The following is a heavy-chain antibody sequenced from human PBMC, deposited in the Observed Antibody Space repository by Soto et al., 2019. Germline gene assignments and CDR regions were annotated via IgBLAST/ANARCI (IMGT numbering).Heavy chain of an antibody. CDR3: ARDSRYYDSSGYYDLDY. CDR1: GFTFSSYE. V-gene: IGHV3-48*03. D-gene: IGHD3-22*01. CDR2: ISSSGSTI. Sequence: GGSLRLSCAASGFTFSSYEMNWVRQAPGKGLEWVSYISSSGSTIYYADSVKGRFTISRDNAKNSLYLQMNSLRAEDTAVYYCARDSRYYDSSGYYDLDYWGQGTLVTVSS. J-gene: IGHJ4*02.